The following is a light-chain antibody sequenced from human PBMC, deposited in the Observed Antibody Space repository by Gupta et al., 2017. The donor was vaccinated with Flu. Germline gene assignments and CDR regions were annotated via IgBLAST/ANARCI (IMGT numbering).Light chain of an antibody. Sequence: RVTISCSGSSSNIGHNYVSWYQHRPGAAPKRLSYENDKRLSGTPDRFSASKSGTSATLDITGLQTGDEADYYCGTWDTTLSSGLFGGGTKLTVL. V-gene: IGLV1-51*02. CDR1: SSNIGHNY. CDR3: GTWDTTLSSGL. CDR2: END. J-gene: IGLJ3*02.